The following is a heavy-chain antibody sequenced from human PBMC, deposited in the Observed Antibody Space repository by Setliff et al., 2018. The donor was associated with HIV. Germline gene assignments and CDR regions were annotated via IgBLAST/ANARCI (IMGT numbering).Heavy chain of an antibody. D-gene: IGHD3-22*01. CDR3: ARDPYDSRALDSSAYGAFDF. J-gene: IGHJ3*01. CDR2: INQDGSAR. V-gene: IGHV3-7*03. CDR1: GFTFSSYW. Sequence: QPGGSLRLSCAASGFTFSSYWMSWVRQAPGKGLEWVANINQDGSARVYVDSVKGRFTISRDNAKDSLYLQMDNLRAEDTALYYCARDPYDSRALDSSAYGAFDFWGQGTMVTVSS.